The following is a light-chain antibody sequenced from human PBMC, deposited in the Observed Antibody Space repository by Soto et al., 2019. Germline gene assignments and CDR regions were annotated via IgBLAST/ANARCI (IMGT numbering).Light chain of an antibody. CDR2: GAS. V-gene: IGKV3-20*01. J-gene: IGKJ1*01. CDR1: QSVSNNY. CDR3: QQYGSSGT. Sequence: EIMLTQSPGTLSLSPGERATLSFRASQSVSNNYLAWYQQEPGQAPRLLIYGASNRATGIPDRFSGSGSGTDFTLTISRLEPEDFAVYYCQQYGSSGTFGQGTNVDIK.